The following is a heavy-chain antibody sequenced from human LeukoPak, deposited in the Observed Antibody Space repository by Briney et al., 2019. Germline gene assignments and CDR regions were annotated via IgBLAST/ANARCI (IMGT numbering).Heavy chain of an antibody. Sequence: GRSLRLSCAASGFTFSSYGMHWVRQAPGKGLEWVAVIWYDGSNKYYAASVKGRFTISRDNSKNTLYLQMNSLRAEDTAVYYCAKELGATTYYYYYMDVWGKGTTVTVSS. CDR1: GFTFSSYG. J-gene: IGHJ6*03. D-gene: IGHD1-26*01. CDR2: IWYDGSNK. V-gene: IGHV3-33*06. CDR3: AKELGATTYYYYYMDV.